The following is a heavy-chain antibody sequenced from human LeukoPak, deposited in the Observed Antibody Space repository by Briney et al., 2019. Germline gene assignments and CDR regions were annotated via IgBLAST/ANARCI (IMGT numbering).Heavy chain of an antibody. V-gene: IGHV3-21*01. J-gene: IGHJ5*02. CDR1: GFTFSSYS. D-gene: IGHD3-16*02. Sequence: PGGSLRLSCAASGFTFSSYSMNWVRQAPGKGLEWVSSISSSSSYIYYADSVKVRFTISRDNAKNSLYLQMNSLRAEDTAVYYCARAPFMITFGGVIVTWFDPWGQGTLVTVSS. CDR3: ARAPFMITFGGVIVTWFDP. CDR2: ISSSSSYI.